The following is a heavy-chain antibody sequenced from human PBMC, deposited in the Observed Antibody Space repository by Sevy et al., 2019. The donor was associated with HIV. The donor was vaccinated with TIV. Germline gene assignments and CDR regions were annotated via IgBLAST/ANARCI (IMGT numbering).Heavy chain of an antibody. CDR1: GFTFSSYE. CDR3: ARDSQGITVAGTAIDY. V-gene: IGHV3-48*03. J-gene: IGHJ4*02. Sequence: GGSLRLSCAASGFTFSSYEMNWVRQAPGKGLEWISYITLSGSSMYYADSVKGRFTISRDNAKNSLYLQMNSLRAEDTAVYYCARDSQGITVAGTAIDYWGQGTLVTVSS. CDR2: ITLSGSSM. D-gene: IGHD6-19*01.